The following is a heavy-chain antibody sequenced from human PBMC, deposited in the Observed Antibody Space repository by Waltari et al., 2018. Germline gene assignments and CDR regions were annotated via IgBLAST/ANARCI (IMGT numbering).Heavy chain of an antibody. CDR2: IYSGGST. V-gene: IGHV3-53*01. Sequence: EVQLVESGGGLIQPGGSLRLSCAASGFTVSSNAMSWVRQAPGKGLEWVSVIYSGGSTYYADSVKGRFTISRDNSKNTLYLQMNSLRAEDTAVYYCARALLIYAFDIWGQGTMVTVSS. D-gene: IGHD3-16*01. CDR3: ARALLIYAFDI. J-gene: IGHJ3*02. CDR1: GFTVSSNA.